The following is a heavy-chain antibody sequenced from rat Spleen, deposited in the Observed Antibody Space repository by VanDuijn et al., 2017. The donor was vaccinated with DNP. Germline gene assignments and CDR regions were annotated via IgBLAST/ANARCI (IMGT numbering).Heavy chain of an antibody. CDR3: TRDPGDA. V-gene: IGHV6-6*01. CDR1: GFTFSTAW. D-gene: IGHD1-4*01. J-gene: IGHJ4*01. CDR2: IKAKSNNYAT. Sequence: EVQVLESGGGLVQPGNSLKLSCATSGFTFSTAWLYWYRQFPEKRLEWVARIKAKSNNYATDYTESVKGRFTISRDDSKSSIYLQMNNLKEEDTAIYYCTRDPGDAWGQGTSVTVSS.